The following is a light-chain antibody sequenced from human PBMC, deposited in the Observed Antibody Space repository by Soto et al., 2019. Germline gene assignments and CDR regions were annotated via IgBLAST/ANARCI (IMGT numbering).Light chain of an antibody. CDR3: QQYYSSPYT. Sequence: DIVMTQSPDSLAVSLGERATFNCKSSQSILYSSNNKNYLAWYQQKRGQPPKLLIYWASTRESGVPDRFSGSASGTDFTLTISSLRAEDVAVYYCQQYYSSPYTFGLGTKLEIK. CDR2: WAS. V-gene: IGKV4-1*01. CDR1: QSILYSSNNKNY. J-gene: IGKJ2*01.